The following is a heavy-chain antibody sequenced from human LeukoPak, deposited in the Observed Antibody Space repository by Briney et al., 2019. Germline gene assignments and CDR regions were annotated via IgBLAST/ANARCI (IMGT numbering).Heavy chain of an antibody. CDR1: GFTFSSYG. D-gene: IGHD5-12*01. Sequence: GGSLRLSCAASGFTFSSYGMHWVRQGPGKGLVWVSRINTDGSSTSNADSVKGRFTISRDNAKNTLYLQMNSLRAEDTAVYYCARDYLCAFDIWGQGTTVTVSS. V-gene: IGHV3-74*01. CDR2: INTDGSST. J-gene: IGHJ3*02. CDR3: ARDYLCAFDI.